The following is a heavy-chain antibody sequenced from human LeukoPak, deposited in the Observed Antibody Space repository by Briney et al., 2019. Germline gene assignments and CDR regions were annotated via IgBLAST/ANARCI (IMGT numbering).Heavy chain of an antibody. J-gene: IGHJ5*02. V-gene: IGHV4-34*01. CDR3: ATSYDVKTAPYDL. Sequence: SETLSLTCAVYGGSFSGYYWSWIRQPPGKGLEWIGEINHSGSTNYNPSLKSRATISVDTSKNQFSLKLSSVTAADTAVYYCATSYDVKTAPYDLWGQGTLVSVSS. CDR1: GGSFSGYY. CDR2: INHSGST. D-gene: IGHD3-10*02.